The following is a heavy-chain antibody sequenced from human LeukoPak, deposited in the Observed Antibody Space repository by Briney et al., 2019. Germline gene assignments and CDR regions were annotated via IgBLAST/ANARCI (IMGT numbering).Heavy chain of an antibody. CDR2: ISWNSGSI. V-gene: IGHV3-9*01. Sequence: PGGSLRLSCAASGFTFDDYAMHWVRQAPGKGLEWVSGISWNSGSIGYADSVKGRFTISRDNAKNSLYLQMNTLRAEDTAVYYCARVRGDNSGWDSWGQGTLVTVSS. CDR1: GFTFDDYA. J-gene: IGHJ4*02. D-gene: IGHD3-22*01. CDR3: ARVRGDNSGWDS.